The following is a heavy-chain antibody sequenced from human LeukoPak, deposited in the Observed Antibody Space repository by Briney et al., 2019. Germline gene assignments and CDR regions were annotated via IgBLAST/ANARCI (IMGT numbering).Heavy chain of an antibody. V-gene: IGHV3-23*01. CDR3: AKDGGGIVVPAALDY. D-gene: IGHD2-2*01. J-gene: IGHJ4*02. CDR1: GFTFSSYA. Sequence: GGSRRLSCAASGFTFSSYAMSWVRQAPGKGLEWVSAISGSGGSTYYADSVKGRFTISRDNSKNTLYLQMNSLRAEDTAVYYCAKDGGGIVVPAALDYWGQGTLVNVSS. CDR2: ISGSGGST.